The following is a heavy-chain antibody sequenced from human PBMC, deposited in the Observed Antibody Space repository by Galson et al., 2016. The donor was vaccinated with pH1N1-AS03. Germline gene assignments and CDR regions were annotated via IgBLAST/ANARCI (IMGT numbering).Heavy chain of an antibody. D-gene: IGHD1-26*01. CDR2: INPNSGVT. CDR1: GYIFTGFY. J-gene: IGHJ6*02. Sequence: SVKVSCKASGYIFTGFYVHWVRQAPGQGLEWMGWINPNSGVTNYVQKFQAWVTMTGDTSISTAYMELYGLKSDDTAVYHCARDPRGPCSSATCPTTYYFGMNVWGQGTTVIVSS. CDR3: ARDPRGPCSSATCPTTYYFGMNV. V-gene: IGHV1-2*04.